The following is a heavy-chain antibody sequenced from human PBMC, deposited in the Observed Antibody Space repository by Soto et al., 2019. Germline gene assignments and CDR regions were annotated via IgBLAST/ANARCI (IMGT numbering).Heavy chain of an antibody. D-gene: IGHD4-4*01. CDR1: GFTVSSNY. CDR2: IYSGGST. V-gene: IGHV3-53*04. CDR3: ARVGTVTTYYYYYYMDV. Sequence: GGSLRLSCAASGFTVSSNYMSWVRQAPGKGLEWVSVIYSGGSTYYADSVKGRFTISRHNSKNTLYLQMNSLRAEDTAVYYCARVGTVTTYYYYYYMDVWGKGTTVTVSS. J-gene: IGHJ6*03.